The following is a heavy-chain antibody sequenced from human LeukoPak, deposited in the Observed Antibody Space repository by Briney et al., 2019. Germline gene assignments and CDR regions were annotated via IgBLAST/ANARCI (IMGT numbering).Heavy chain of an antibody. D-gene: IGHD3-10*01. CDR3: VSPMIRGVTTYFDF. CDR1: GFTFSSYA. J-gene: IGHJ4*02. Sequence: TGGSLRLSCAASGFTFSSYAVHWVRQAPGKGLEWVAVISYDGSNNYYADSVKGRFTISSDHSKNTLYLEMNSLRAEDTAVYYCVSPMIRGVTTYFDFWGQGTLVTVSS. CDR2: ISYDGSNN. V-gene: IGHV3-30*04.